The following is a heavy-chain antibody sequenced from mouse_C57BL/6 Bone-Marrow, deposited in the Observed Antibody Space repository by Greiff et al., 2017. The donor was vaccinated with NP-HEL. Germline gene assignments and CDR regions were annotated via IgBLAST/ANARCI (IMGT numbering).Heavy chain of an antibody. CDR1: GFSFTSYG. J-gene: IGHJ1*03. CDR3: AKKRGIYYGSSYVLYFDV. D-gene: IGHD1-1*01. CDR2: IWRGGST. Sequence: QVQLQQSGPGLVQPSQCLSITCTVSGFSFTSYGVHWVRQSPGKGLEWLGEIWRGGSTDYNAAFMSRLSITKDNSKSHVFFKMNSLQADDNAIYYCAKKRGIYYGSSYVLYFDVWGTGTTVTVSS. V-gene: IGHV2-5*01.